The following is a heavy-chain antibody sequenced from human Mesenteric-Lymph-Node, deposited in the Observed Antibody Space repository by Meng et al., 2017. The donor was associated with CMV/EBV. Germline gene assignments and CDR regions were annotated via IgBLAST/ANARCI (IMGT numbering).Heavy chain of an antibody. D-gene: IGHD3-9*01. Sequence: GGSLRLSCAASGFTVNSNYMSWVLHAPGKGLVGVVNIKDDERERYYVESVEGRFTISRDNAKNSLYLQMNSLRAEDTAVYLCARVLRDYHTLAGYYYVVDTWGQGTLVTVSS. J-gene: IGHJ5*02. CDR2: IKDDERER. CDR1: GFTVNSNY. CDR3: ARVLRDYHTLAGYYYVVDT. V-gene: IGHV3-7*01.